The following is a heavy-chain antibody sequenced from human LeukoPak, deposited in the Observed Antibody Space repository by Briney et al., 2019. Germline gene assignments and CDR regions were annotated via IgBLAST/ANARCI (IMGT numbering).Heavy chain of an antibody. CDR1: DGPIRSHY. CDR2: ISNSGSM. V-gene: IGHV4-59*11. CDR3: GRDALVGYFSYYYIDV. D-gene: IGHD2-15*01. J-gene: IGHJ6*03. Sequence: SETLSLTCTVSDGPIRSHYWTWIRQSPLKGLEWIGDISNSGSMKYNPSLKSRVTISIDTSKSQFSLRLTSVTAADTAVYYCGRDALVGYFSYYYIDVWGKGTTVTVSS.